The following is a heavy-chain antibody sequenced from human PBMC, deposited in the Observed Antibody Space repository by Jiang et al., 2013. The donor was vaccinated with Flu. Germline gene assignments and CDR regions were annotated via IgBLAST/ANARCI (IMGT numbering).Heavy chain of an antibody. V-gene: IGHV1-2*02. CDR2: INPNSGGT. D-gene: IGHD5-18*01. Sequence: RQAPGQGLEWMGWINPNSGGTNYAQKFQGRVTMTRDTSISTAYMELSRLRSDDTAVYYCARRPRVWLPNYYGMDVWGQGTTVTVSS. J-gene: IGHJ6*02. CDR3: ARRPRVWLPNYYGMDV.